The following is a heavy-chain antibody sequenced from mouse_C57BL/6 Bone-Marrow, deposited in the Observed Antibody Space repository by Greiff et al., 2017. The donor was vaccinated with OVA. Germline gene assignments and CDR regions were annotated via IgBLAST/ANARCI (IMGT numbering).Heavy chain of an antibody. CDR1: GFTFSDFY. V-gene: IGHV5-12*01. CDR2: ISNGGGST. J-gene: IGHJ4*01. Sequence: EVMLVESGGGLVQPGGSLKLSCAASGFTFSDFYMYWIRQTPEKRLEWVAYISNGGGSTYYPDTVKGRFTISRDNAKNTPYLQMSRLKSEDTAMYYCARLDAMDYWGQGTSVTVSS. CDR3: ARLDAMDY.